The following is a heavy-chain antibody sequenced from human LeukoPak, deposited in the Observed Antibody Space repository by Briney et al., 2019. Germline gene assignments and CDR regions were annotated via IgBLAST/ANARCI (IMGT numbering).Heavy chain of an antibody. J-gene: IGHJ4*02. V-gene: IGHV4-59*01. Sequence: SEILSLTCTVSGGSISNYYWSWIRQPPGKGLEWIGYIYYSGDANYNPSLKSRVTISVDTSKNQFSLKLTSVTAADTAVYYCASSHPLGSNNDYYTPFDYWGQGALVIVSS. CDR1: GGSISNYY. CDR2: IYYSGDA. D-gene: IGHD3-3*01. CDR3: ASSHPLGSNNDYYTPFDY.